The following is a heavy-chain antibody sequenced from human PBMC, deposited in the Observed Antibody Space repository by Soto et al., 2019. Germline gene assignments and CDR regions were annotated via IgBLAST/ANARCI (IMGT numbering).Heavy chain of an antibody. D-gene: IGHD2-2*01. CDR2: IKSKTDGGTT. CDR1: GFTFSNPW. Sequence: GGSLGLSWAAPGFTFSNPWVNWVRPAPREGGGWVGRIKSKTDGGTTDYAAPVKGRFTISRDDSKNTLYLQMNSLRVEDTAVYYCARGYCISSSCYVAWLDPWGQGSLVTVSS. J-gene: IGHJ5*02. CDR3: ARGYCISSSCYVAWLDP. V-gene: IGHV3-15*07.